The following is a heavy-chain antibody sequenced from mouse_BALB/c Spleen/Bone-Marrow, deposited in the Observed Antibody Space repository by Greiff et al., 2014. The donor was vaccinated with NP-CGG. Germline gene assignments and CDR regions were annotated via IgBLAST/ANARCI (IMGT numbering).Heavy chain of an antibody. CDR1: GFTFSTYG. Sequence: EVKLMDSGGDLVKPGGSLKLSCAASGFTFSTYGMSWVRQTPDKRLEWVATISSGGGYTYYPDSVKGGFTLSRDKANNSLYLQMSSLKSEDTAMYYCTRQRNWDHYAMDYWGQGTSVTVSS. CDR2: ISSGGGYT. CDR3: TRQRNWDHYAMDY. D-gene: IGHD4-1*01. J-gene: IGHJ4*01. V-gene: IGHV5-6*01.